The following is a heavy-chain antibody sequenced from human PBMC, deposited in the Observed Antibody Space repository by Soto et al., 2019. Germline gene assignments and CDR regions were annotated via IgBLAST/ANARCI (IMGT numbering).Heavy chain of an antibody. CDR1: GDSFTNYA. J-gene: IGHJ5*02. CDR3: GRYCTNTKCRGGYYLDL. Sequence: QVLLVQSGAEMKQPGSSVSVSCKASGDSFTNYAFTWVRQAPGQGPEWLGGIILALGTPHYSQRFQGRLTITADESSSTFYRELGSLRLDDTAVYYCGRYCTNTKCRGGYYLDLWGQGTLLTVSS. D-gene: IGHD2-8*01. CDR2: IILALGTP. V-gene: IGHV1-69*01.